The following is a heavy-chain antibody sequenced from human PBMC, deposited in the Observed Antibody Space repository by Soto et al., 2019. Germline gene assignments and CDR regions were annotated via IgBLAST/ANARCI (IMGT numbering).Heavy chain of an antibody. CDR1: GLSLSTIGEG. V-gene: IGHV2-5*02. Sequence: QITLKESGPPLVKPTQTLTLTCTFSGLSLSTIGEGVGWIRQPPGKALEWLALIYWDDDKRYSPSLKSRLTITKDTSKTQVVLTMTNMDPVDTATYYCVQSRCGGDCLQSYSSHSYYGLDVWGQGTTVTVSS. J-gene: IGHJ6*02. D-gene: IGHD2-21*02. CDR3: VQSRCGGDCLQSYSSHSYYGLDV. CDR2: IYWDDDK.